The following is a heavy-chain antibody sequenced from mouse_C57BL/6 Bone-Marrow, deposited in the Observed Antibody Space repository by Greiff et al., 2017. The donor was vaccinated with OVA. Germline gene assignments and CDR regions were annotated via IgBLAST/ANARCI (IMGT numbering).Heavy chain of an antibody. Sequence: QVLLQQSGAELVRPGTSVKMSCKASGYTFTNYWIGWAKQRPGHGLEWIGDIYPGGGYTNYNEKFKGKATLTADKSSSTAYMQFSSLTSEDSAIYYCARSVGITTVVFDYWGQGTTLTVSS. CDR1: GYTFTNYW. CDR2: IYPGGGYT. CDR3: ARSVGITTVVFDY. V-gene: IGHV1-63*01. D-gene: IGHD1-1*01. J-gene: IGHJ2*01.